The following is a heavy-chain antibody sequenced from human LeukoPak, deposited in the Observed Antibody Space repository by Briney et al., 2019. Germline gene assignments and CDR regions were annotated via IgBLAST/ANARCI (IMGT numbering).Heavy chain of an antibody. CDR2: IYSGGST. V-gene: IGHV3-53*01. J-gene: IGHJ6*02. D-gene: IGHD6-6*01. CDR3: ARVPIASSSGDYLYGMDV. Sequence: GGSLRLSCAASGFTVSSNYMSWVRQAPGKGLEWVSIIYSGGSTYYADSVKGRFTISRDDSKNTLYLQMNSLRAEDTAVYYCARVPIASSSGDYLYGMDVWGQGTTVTVSS. CDR1: GFTVSSNY.